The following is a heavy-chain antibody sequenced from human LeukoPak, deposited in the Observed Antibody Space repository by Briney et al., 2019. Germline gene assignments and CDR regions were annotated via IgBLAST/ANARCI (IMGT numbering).Heavy chain of an antibody. V-gene: IGHV1-8*01. J-gene: IGHJ6*03. CDR1: GYTFTSYD. Sequence: GASVKVSCKASGYTFTSYDINWVRQATGQGLEWMGWMNPNSGITGYAQKFQGRVTMTRNTSISTAYMELSSLRSEDTAVYYCARGRKLRGARDYYYYMDVWGKGTTVTVSS. CDR2: MNPNSGIT. CDR3: ARGRKLRGARDYYYYMDV. D-gene: IGHD1-7*01.